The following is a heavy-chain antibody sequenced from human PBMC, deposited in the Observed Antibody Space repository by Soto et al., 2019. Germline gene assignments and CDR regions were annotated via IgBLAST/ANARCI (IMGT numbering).Heavy chain of an antibody. CDR2: IDSGGST. V-gene: IGHV3-66*01. CDR3: ATILTTMTQEEHYYYGFDV. J-gene: IGHJ6*02. D-gene: IGHD4-17*01. Sequence: EVQLVESGGGLVQPGGSLRLSCAASGFSVSSSYMNWVRQAPGKGLEWVSVIDSGGSTDHADSVKGRFTISTDNSKNTVFLQMNSLRAEDTAVYYCATILTTMTQEEHYYYGFDVWGQGTTVTVSS. CDR1: GFSVSSSY.